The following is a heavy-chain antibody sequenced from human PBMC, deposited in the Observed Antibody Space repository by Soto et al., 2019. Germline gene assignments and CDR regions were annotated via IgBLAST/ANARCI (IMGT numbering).Heavy chain of an antibody. Sequence: ASVKVSCKASGYSFTSYDINWVRQATGQGLEWMGWMDPKTGNTDYGQKFQGRVTMTRNTSISTAYMELSSLTSEDTAVYYCARGRGWRDYWGQGTMVTVXS. CDR3: ARGRGWRDY. V-gene: IGHV1-8*01. CDR1: GYSFTSYD. CDR2: MDPKTGNT. D-gene: IGHD2-15*01. J-gene: IGHJ4*02.